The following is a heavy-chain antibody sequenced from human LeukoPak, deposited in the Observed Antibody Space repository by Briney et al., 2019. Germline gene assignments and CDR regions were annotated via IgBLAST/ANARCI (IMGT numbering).Heavy chain of an antibody. J-gene: IGHJ4*02. V-gene: IGHV1-8*01. CDR2: VNPNSGNT. CDR3: ARDNDFDY. CDR1: GYTFTSYD. Sequence: ASVKVSCKTSGYTFTSYDLNWVRQATGQGLEWMGWVNPNSGNTGYAQKFQGRVTMTMDPSISTAYMELSSLRSEDTAVYYCARDNDFDYWGQGTLVTVSS. D-gene: IGHD2-8*01.